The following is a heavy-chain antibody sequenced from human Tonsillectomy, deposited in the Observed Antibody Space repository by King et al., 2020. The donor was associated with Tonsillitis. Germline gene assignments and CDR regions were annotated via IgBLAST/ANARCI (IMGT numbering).Heavy chain of an antibody. D-gene: IGHD3-3*01. CDR3: ARGIRFLEWLSSYFDY. Sequence: VQLQQWGAGLLKPSETLSLSCAVSGGSFSNYYWTRIRQFPGEGLEWIGEINHSGSTNYNPSLKSRVTISIDSSNNQFSLRLTSVTAADTAVYYCARGIRFLEWLSSYFDYWGQGTLVTVSS. CDR2: INHSGST. V-gene: IGHV4-34*01. J-gene: IGHJ4*02. CDR1: GGSFSNYY.